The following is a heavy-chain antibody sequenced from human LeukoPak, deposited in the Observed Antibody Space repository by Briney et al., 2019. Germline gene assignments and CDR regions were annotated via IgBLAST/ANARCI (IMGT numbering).Heavy chain of an antibody. CDR1: GYGFTNNW. CDR3: VRSPACSSGTCYPNWFDP. J-gene: IGHJ5*02. D-gene: IGHD2-15*01. Sequence: GESLKISCKGSGYGFTNNWIGWVRQMPGKGLEWMGITYPGDSNTRYSPSFQGQVTISADKSISSAYLQWSSLKASGTAMYYCVRSPACSSGTCYPNWFDPWGQGTLVTVSS. V-gene: IGHV5-51*01. CDR2: TYPGDSNT.